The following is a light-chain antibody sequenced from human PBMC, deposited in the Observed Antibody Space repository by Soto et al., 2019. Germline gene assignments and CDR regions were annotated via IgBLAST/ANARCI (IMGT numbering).Light chain of an antibody. J-gene: IGKJ1*01. CDR1: QSVRSK. V-gene: IGKV3-15*01. CDR2: DAS. CDR3: QHYNTWPA. Sequence: EIVMTQSPATLSLSPGERATLSCRASQSVRSKLAWYQQKPGQAPRLLIYDASTRAPGVPGRFSGSGSGTESTLTISSLQSEDFAVYSCQHYNTWPAFGQGTKVEIK.